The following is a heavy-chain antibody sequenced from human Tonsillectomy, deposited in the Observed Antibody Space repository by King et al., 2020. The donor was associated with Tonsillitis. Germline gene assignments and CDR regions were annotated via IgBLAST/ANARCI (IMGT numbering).Heavy chain of an antibody. V-gene: IGHV4-59*01. CDR1: GGSIRSYY. CDR2: IYYSGST. CDR3: ARDRIFGEDYYNYGMDV. Sequence: QLQESGPGLVKPSETLSLTCTVSGGSIRSYYWSWIRQPPGKGLEWIGYIYYSGSTNYNPSLKSRVTLSVDTSKNQFSLKLSSVPAADTAVYYCARDRIFGEDYYNYGMDVWGQGTPVTVSS. D-gene: IGHD3-3*01. J-gene: IGHJ6*02.